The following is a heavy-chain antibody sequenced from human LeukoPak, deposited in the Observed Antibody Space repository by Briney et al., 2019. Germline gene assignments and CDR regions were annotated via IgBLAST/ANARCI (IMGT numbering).Heavy chain of an antibody. V-gene: IGHV1-2*02. CDR1: GYTFTGYY. CDR2: INPNSGGT. CDR3: ARDSPGCSSTSCPEPYFQH. D-gene: IGHD2-2*01. J-gene: IGHJ1*01. Sequence: ASVKVSCKASGYTFTGYYMHWVRQAPGQGLEWMGWINPNSGGTNYARKFQGRVTMTRDTSISTAYMELSRLRSDDTAVYYCARDSPGCSSTSCPEPYFQHWGQGTLVTVSS.